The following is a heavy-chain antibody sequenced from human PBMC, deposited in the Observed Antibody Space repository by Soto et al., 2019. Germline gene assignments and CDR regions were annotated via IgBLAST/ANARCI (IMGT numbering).Heavy chain of an antibody. V-gene: IGHV1-18*01. CDR2: ISTYNGNT. CDR1: GYTFASSG. Sequence: QVQLVQSGAEVKKPGASVKVSCEASGYTFASSGITWMGQAPGQGLEWMGWISTYNGNTKYAQKLQGRLTLTTDTSTNTAYMELTSLTSDDTAVYYCARGGSSGQRYLDYWGQGTLVTVSS. J-gene: IGHJ4*02. D-gene: IGHD5-12*01. CDR3: ARGGSSGQRYLDY.